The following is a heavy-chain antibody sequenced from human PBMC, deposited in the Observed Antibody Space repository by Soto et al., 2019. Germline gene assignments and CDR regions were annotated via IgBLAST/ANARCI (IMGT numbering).Heavy chain of an antibody. CDR1: GFTFSSYG. CDR2: IWYDGSNK. V-gene: IGHV3-33*08. J-gene: IGHJ4*02. D-gene: IGHD4-4*01. CDR3: ARDLSNYVVYY. Sequence: GGSLRLSCAASGFTFSSYGMHWVRQAPGKGLEWVAVIWYDGSNKYYADSVKGRFTISRDNSKNTLYLQMNSLRAEDTAVYYCARDLSNYVVYYWGQGTLVTVSS.